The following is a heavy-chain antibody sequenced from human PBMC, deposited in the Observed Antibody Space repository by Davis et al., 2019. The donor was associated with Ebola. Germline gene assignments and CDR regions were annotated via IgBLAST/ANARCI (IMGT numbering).Heavy chain of an antibody. J-gene: IGHJ6*02. Sequence: MPSETLSLTCTVSGGSISSYYWGWIRQPPGKGLEWIGEIYHSGSTNYNPSLKSRVTISVDKSKNQFSLKLSSVTAADTAVYYCARLGATDYYYGMDVWGQGTTVTVSS. V-gene: IGHV4-59*12. CDR2: IYHSGST. D-gene: IGHD1-26*01. CDR3: ARLGATDYYYGMDV. CDR1: GGSISSYY.